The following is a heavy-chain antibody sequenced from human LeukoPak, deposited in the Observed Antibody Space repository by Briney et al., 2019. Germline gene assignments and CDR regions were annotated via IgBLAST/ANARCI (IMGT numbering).Heavy chain of an antibody. J-gene: IGHJ4*02. CDR2: IYTRDSDT. D-gene: IGHD3-10*01. CDR1: GYIFTNYW. CDR3: ARRDSYGTYYKMYYFDY. V-gene: IGHV5-51*01. Sequence: NRGESLKISCKASGYIFTNYWIGWVRPMPGKGLEWMGIIYTRDSDTRYSPSFQGQVTISADKSINTAYLQWSSLKAADTAMYYCARRDSYGTYYKMYYFDYWGQGTLVTVSS.